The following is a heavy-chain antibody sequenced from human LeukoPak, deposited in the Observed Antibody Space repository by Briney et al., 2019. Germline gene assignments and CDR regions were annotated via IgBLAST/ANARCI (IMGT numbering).Heavy chain of an antibody. CDR2: ISNGNT. CDR1: GGSISTYY. Sequence: SETLSLTCSVAGGSISTYYWNRIRQTPGKGLEWIGHISNGNTDYNPSLKSRVTISVDTSKNQFSLRLTSVTAAATAVYYCARDKAHSYGRYFDPWGQGALVIVSS. CDR3: ARDKAHSYGRYFDP. D-gene: IGHD5-18*01. V-gene: IGHV4-59*01. J-gene: IGHJ5*02.